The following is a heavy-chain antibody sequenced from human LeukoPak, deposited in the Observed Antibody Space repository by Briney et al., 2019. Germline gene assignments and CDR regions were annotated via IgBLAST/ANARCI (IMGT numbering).Heavy chain of an antibody. CDR3: ARVGSPTNYYDSSGYYQYFDY. CDR2: XXXSGST. Sequence: WXRQXPGXXXXXVGYXXXSGSTSYNPSLKSRVTISVDKYKKQFSLKKSSLNDAGTAVYYCARVGSPTNYYDSSGYYQYFDYWGQGTLVTVSS. V-gene: IGHV4-30-4*08. J-gene: IGHJ4*02. D-gene: IGHD3-22*01.